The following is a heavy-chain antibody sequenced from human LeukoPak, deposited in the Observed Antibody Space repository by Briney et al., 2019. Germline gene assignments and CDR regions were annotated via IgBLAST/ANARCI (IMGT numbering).Heavy chain of an antibody. CDR3: AISVEPTPHGFDF. D-gene: IGHD1-1*01. CDR1: GFSVANDY. Sequence: GGSLRLSCAASGFSVANDYMNWVRQTPGKGLQWVSILFSGGGRYYADSVKGRFTISTDTSKCTLFLQMNNLTAEDTAVYYCAISVEPTPHGFDFLGQGTLVTVSS. CDR2: LFSGGGR. J-gene: IGHJ4*02. V-gene: IGHV3-53*01.